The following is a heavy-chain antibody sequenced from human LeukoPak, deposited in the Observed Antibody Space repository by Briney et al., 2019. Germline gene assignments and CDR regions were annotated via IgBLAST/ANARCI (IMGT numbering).Heavy chain of an antibody. CDR2: INHSGST. Sequence: SETLSLTCAVYGGSFSGYNWSWIRQPPGKGLECIGEINHSGSTNYNPSLKSRVTISVDTSKNQFSLKLSPVTAADTAVYYCARGDGSSWFSWGQGTLVTVSS. CDR3: ARGDGSSWFS. CDR1: GGSFSGYN. D-gene: IGHD6-13*01. J-gene: IGHJ5*02. V-gene: IGHV4-34*01.